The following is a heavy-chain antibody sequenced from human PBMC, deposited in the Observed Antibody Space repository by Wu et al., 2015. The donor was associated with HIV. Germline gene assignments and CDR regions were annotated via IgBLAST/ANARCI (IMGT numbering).Heavy chain of an antibody. CDR1: GYTFTSYD. Sequence: QVQLVQSGAEVKKPGASVKVSCKASGYTFTSYDINWVRQATGQGLEWMGWMNPNSGNTGYAQKFQGRVTMTRNTSISTAYMELSSLRSEDTAVYYCAGQVRGVIHRYYYYGMDVWGQGTTVTVSS. D-gene: IGHD3-10*01. CDR3: AGQVRGVIHRYYYYGMDV. J-gene: IGHJ6*02. V-gene: IGHV1-8*01. CDR2: MNPNSGNT.